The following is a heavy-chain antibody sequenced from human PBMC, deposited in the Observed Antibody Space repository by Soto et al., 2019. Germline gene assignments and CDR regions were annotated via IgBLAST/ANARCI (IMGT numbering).Heavy chain of an antibody. V-gene: IGHV4-30-4*01. CDR2: LSFSGRT. Sequence: SETLSLTCGASGGSINSNDYQWSWLRQPPGKGLEWIGFLSFSGRTNYNSSLRDRVTISAETSKTLYLQSLISVTAADSAVYYCARDRFKAAICYRRYFDAWGQGSLVTVSS. CDR3: ARDRFKAAICYRRYFDA. J-gene: IGHJ5*02. CDR1: GGSINSNDYQ. D-gene: IGHD2-2*01.